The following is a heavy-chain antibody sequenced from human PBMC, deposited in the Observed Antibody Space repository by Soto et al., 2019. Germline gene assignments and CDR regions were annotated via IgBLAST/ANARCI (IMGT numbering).Heavy chain of an antibody. D-gene: IGHD3-10*01. CDR3: ARVREGSYWYFDL. J-gene: IGHJ2*01. V-gene: IGHV3-23*01. CDR1: GFTFSSYA. Sequence: EVQLLESGGGLVQPGGSLRLSCAASGFTFSSYAMSWVRQAPGKGLEWVSAISGSGGSTYYADSVKGRFTISRDNSKNTLYLQMNSLRAEDTAVYYCARVREGSYWYFDLWGRGTLVTVSS. CDR2: ISGSGGST.